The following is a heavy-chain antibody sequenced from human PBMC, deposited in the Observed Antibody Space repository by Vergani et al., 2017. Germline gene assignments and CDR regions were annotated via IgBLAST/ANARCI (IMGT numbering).Heavy chain of an antibody. CDR2: IRYDGSNK. V-gene: IGHV3-30*02. J-gene: IGHJ6*03. D-gene: IGHD2-2*01. Sequence: QVQLVESGGGVVQPGGSLRLSCAASGFTFISYGMHWVRQAPGKGLEWVAFIRYDGSNKYYADSVKGRFTISRDNSKNTLYLQMNSLRADDTAMYYCAKVGVPAALYYYYYYMDVWGKGTTVTVSS. CDR1: GFTFISYG. CDR3: AKVGVPAALYYYYYYMDV.